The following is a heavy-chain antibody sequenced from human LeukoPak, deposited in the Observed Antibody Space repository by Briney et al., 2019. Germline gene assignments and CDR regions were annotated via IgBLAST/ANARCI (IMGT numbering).Heavy chain of an antibody. V-gene: IGHV3-21*01. D-gene: IGHD3-9*01. CDR2: ISSSSSYI. J-gene: IGHJ3*02. Sequence: GGSLRLSCAASGFTFSSYSMNWVRQAPGKGLEWVSSISSSSSYIYYADSVKGRFTISRDNAKNSLYLQMNSLRAEDTAVYYCARDGDLSNRLTGGTGTYVFDIWGQGKMVTVSS. CDR3: ARDGDLSNRLTGGTGTYVFDI. CDR1: GFTFSSYS.